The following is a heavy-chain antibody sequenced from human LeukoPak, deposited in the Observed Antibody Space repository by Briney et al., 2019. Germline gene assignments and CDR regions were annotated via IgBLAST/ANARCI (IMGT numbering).Heavy chain of an antibody. J-gene: IGHJ6*03. CDR1: GGTFSDYA. CDR2: TIPIFGTT. D-gene: IGHD5-18*01. CDR3: ARDTLGYSSGSAYYYVDV. V-gene: IGHV1-69*06. Sequence: SVKVSCKASGGTFSDYAINWVRQAPGQGLEWMGGTIPIFGTTNYAQKFQGRVTITADKSTNIAYMELTSLKSEDTAVYYCARDTLGYSSGSAYYYVDVWGKGTTVTVSS.